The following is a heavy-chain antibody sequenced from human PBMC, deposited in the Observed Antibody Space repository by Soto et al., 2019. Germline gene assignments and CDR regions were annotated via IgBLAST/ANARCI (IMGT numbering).Heavy chain of an antibody. Sequence: GASVKVSCKASGYTCTIYTMNCVRQAPGQRLEWMGCINPDNGNTKSSQKFQDRVIITRDTSASTAYMDLSSLRSEDTAVYYCARGIATGQLDPWGQGTLVTVSS. CDR2: INPDNGNT. V-gene: IGHV1-3*01. CDR1: GYTCTIYT. D-gene: IGHD2-15*01. CDR3: ARGIATGQLDP. J-gene: IGHJ5*02.